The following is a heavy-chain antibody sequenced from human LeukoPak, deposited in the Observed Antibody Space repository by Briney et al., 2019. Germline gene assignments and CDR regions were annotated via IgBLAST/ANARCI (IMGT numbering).Heavy chain of an antibody. D-gene: IGHD2-2*01. CDR2: IYYSGST. CDR1: GGSISSGGYY. CDR3: ASSLVIVVVPAARALYYYYGMDV. Sequence: SETLSLTCTVSGGSISSGGYYWSWVRQHPGKGLEWIGYIYYSGSTYYNPSLKSRVTISVDKSKNQFSLKLSSVTAADTAVYYCASSLVIVVVPAARALYYYYGMDVWGQGTTVTVSS. V-gene: IGHV4-31*09. J-gene: IGHJ6*02.